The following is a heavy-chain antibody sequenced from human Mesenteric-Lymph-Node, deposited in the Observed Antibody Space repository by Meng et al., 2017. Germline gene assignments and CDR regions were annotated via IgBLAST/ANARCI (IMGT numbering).Heavy chain of an antibody. D-gene: IGHD3-3*01. CDR2: IRGSGGST. V-gene: IGHV3-23*01. CDR1: GFTFSSYA. Sequence: EVQLLEFGGGLGQPGGSLRLSGAASGFTFSSYAMSWVRQAPGKGLEWVSTIRGSGGSTFYTDSVKGRFTISRDNSKNTLYLQMNSLRAEDTAVYYCAKIRIFGVINQDYWGQGTLVTVSS. CDR3: AKIRIFGVINQDY. J-gene: IGHJ4*02.